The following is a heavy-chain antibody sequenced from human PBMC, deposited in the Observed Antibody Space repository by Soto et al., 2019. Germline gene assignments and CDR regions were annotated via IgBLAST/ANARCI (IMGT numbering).Heavy chain of an antibody. Sequence: GASVKVSCKASGYTFTSYAMHWVRQAPGQRLEWMGWINAGNGNTKYSQKFQGRVTITRDTSASTAYMELSSLRSEHTAVYYCARWGVLRFLEWLPDYWGQGTLVTVSS. CDR3: ARWGVLRFLEWLPDY. CDR2: INAGNGNT. CDR1: GYTFTSYA. J-gene: IGHJ4*02. D-gene: IGHD3-3*01. V-gene: IGHV1-3*01.